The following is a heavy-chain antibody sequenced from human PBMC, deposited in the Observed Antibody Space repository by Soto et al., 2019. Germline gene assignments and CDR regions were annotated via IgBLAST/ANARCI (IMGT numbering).Heavy chain of an antibody. D-gene: IGHD6-19*01. Sequence: ASVKVSCKASGYTFTSYGISWVRQAPGQGLEWMGWISAYNGNTNYAQKLQGRVTMTTDTSTSTAYMELNSLRAENTAVYYCATEAVPGTLHYWGQGTLVTVSS. J-gene: IGHJ4*02. CDR2: ISAYNGNT. CDR1: GYTFTSYG. V-gene: IGHV1-18*01. CDR3: ATEAVPGTLHY.